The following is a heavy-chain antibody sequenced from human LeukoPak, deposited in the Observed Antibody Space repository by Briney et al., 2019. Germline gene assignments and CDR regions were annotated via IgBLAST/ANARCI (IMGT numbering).Heavy chain of an antibody. Sequence: ASVKVSCKASGYTFTDYNMHWVRQAPGQGFEWMGWINPNDGDTNYAQKFQGRVTMTRDTSISTAHMEVSRLRSDDTAVYYCARANFLYCSSTTCLFDYWGRGTLVIVSS. CDR2: INPNDGDT. CDR1: GYTFTDYN. J-gene: IGHJ4*02. D-gene: IGHD2-2*01. CDR3: ARANFLYCSSTTCLFDY. V-gene: IGHV1-2*02.